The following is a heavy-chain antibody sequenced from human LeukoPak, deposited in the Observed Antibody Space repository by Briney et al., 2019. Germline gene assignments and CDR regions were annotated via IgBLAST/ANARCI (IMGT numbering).Heavy chain of an antibody. Sequence: SETLSLTCTVSGGSISSSSYYWGWIRQPPGKGLGWIGSIYYSGSTYYNPSLKSRVTISVDTSKNEFSLKLSSVTAADTAVYYCARRDLWAAGTPYYFDYWGQGTLVTVSS. CDR2: IYYSGST. CDR1: GGSISSSSYY. J-gene: IGHJ4*02. D-gene: IGHD6-13*01. CDR3: ARRDLWAAGTPYYFDY. V-gene: IGHV4-39*01.